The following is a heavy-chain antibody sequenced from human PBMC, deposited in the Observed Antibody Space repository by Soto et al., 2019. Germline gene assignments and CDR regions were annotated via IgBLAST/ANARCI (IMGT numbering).Heavy chain of an antibody. CDR3: ARGNTHGYYYMDV. D-gene: IGHD3-22*01. J-gene: IGHJ6*03. CDR1: GASMNTYY. CDR2: FYYSGLT. V-gene: IGHV4-59*08. Sequence: SETLSLTCAFSGASMNTYYWSLIRQPPGKGLEWIGYFYYSGLTSYNPSLKSRVTISLDTSKNQFSLKLSSVTAADTAVYFCARGNTHGYYYMDVWGRGTTVTVSS.